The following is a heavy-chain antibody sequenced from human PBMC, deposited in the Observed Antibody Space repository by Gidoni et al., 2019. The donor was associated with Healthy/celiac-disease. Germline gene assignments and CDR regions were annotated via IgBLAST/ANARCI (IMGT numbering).Heavy chain of an antibody. J-gene: IGHJ4*02. D-gene: IGHD6-13*01. Sequence: QVQLQESGPGLVKPSETLSLTCTVPVGSISSYYGSWIRQPPGKGLEWIGYIYYSGSTNYNPSLKSRVTISVDTSKNQFSLKLSSVTAADTAVYYCARLIDRYSSSWYYFDYWGQGTLVTVSS. CDR1: VGSISSYY. CDR3: ARLIDRYSSSWYYFDY. CDR2: IYYSGST. V-gene: IGHV4-59*01.